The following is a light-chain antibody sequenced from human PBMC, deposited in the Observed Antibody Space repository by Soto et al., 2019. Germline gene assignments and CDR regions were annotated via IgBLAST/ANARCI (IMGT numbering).Light chain of an antibody. CDR1: QSISRH. V-gene: IGKV1-39*01. J-gene: IGKJ5*01. CDR2: GAS. CDR3: QQGYSSPVT. Sequence: DIHMTQSPSSLSPSVGDRVTLTFRASQSISRHLNWYQQKPGRAPRLLIYGASNLQSGVPSRFSGSGSGTDFTLTISSLLPEDFATYYCQQGYSSPVTFGQRTRLAI.